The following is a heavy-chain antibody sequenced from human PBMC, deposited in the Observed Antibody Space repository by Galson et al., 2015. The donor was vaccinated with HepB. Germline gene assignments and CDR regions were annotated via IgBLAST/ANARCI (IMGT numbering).Heavy chain of an antibody. Sequence: SLRLSCAASEFSVNTNHMSWVRQAPGKGLEWVAVIYSDDNTNYADSVKGRFTISRAKSKNTLYLQMYSLGPEDTAVYYCARDQGDDYVNYYYYHGMDVWGQGTTATVSS. CDR3: ARDQGDDYVNYYYYHGMDV. CDR1: EFSVNTNH. D-gene: IGHD4-17*01. J-gene: IGHJ6*02. CDR2: IYSDDNT. V-gene: IGHV3-66*02.